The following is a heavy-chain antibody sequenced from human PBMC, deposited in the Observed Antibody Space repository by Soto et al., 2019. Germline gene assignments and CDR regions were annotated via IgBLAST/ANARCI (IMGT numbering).Heavy chain of an antibody. CDR3: AREMGLWFGENDAFDI. Sequence: SEPLSLTCAVYGGSFSGYYWSWIRQPPGKGLEWIGEINHSGSTNYNPSLKSRVTISVDTSKNQFSLKLSSVTAADTAVYYCAREMGLWFGENDAFDIWGQGTMVTVSS. J-gene: IGHJ3*02. D-gene: IGHD3-10*01. CDR1: GGSFSGYY. V-gene: IGHV4-34*01. CDR2: INHSGST.